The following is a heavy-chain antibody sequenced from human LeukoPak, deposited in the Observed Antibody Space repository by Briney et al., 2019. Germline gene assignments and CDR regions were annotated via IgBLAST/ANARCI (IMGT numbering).Heavy chain of an antibody. CDR2: IIPILGIA. J-gene: IGHJ3*02. CDR1: GGTFSSYA. V-gene: IGHV1-69*04. Sequence: SVKVSCEASGGTFSSYAISWVRQAPGQGLEWMGRIIPILGIANYAQKFQGRVTITADKSTSTAYMELSSLRSEDTAVYYCARDSTITFGGVIVNDAFDIWGQGTMVTVSS. D-gene: IGHD3-16*02. CDR3: ARDSTITFGGVIVNDAFDI.